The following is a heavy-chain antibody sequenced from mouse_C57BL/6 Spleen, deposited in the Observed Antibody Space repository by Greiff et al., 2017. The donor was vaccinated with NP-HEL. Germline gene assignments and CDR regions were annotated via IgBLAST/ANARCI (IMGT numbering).Heavy chain of an antibody. Sequence: VQLVESGPGLVQPSQSLSITCTVSGFSLTSYGVHWVRQSPGKGLEWLGVIWRGGSTDYNAAFMSRLSITKDNSKSQVFFKMNSLQADDTAIYYCAKNPLITTVVATDYYAMDYWGQGTSVTVSS. D-gene: IGHD1-1*01. V-gene: IGHV2-5*01. J-gene: IGHJ4*01. CDR2: IWRGGST. CDR3: AKNPLITTVVATDYYAMDY. CDR1: GFSLTSYG.